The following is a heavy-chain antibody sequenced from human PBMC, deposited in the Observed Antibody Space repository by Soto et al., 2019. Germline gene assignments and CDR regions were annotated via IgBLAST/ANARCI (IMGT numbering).Heavy chain of an antibody. CDR1: GFTFSSYA. CDR2: ISGTGGST. V-gene: IGHV3-23*01. J-gene: IGHJ4*02. D-gene: IGHD6-6*01. CDR3: AKDRSIFSGDGGGLDD. Sequence: AQLLESGGGLVQPGGSLRLSCAASGFTFSSYAMSWVRQAPGKGLEWVSGISGTGGSTYYADSVKGRFTISRDNSKNTLYLQMSSLRAGDTALYYCAKDRSIFSGDGGGLDDWGQGTLVTVSP.